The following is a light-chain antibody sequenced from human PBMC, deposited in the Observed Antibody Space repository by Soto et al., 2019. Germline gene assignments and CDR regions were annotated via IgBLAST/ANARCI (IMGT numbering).Light chain of an antibody. CDR3: LPLNSYTPT. V-gene: IGKV1-9*01. CDR1: QGISSY. Sequence: DIQLTQSPSFLSASVGDRVTITCRASQGISSYLAWYQQKPGKAPKLLIYGAPTLQSGVPSRFSGRGSGTEFTLTISSLQPEYFATSYCLPLNSYTPTFGQGTNLEIK. J-gene: IGKJ2*01. CDR2: GAP.